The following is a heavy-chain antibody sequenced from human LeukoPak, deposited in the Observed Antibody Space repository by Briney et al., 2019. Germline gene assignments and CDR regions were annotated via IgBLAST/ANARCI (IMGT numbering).Heavy chain of an antibody. CDR3: ARASISVVAATRFDP. J-gene: IGHJ5*02. Sequence: GGSLRLSCAASGFTFSDYYMSWIRQAPGKGLEWVSYISSGGSTIYYADSVKGRFTISRDNAKNSLYLQMSSLRSEDTAVYYCARASISVVAATRFDPWGQGTLVTVSS. D-gene: IGHD2-15*01. CDR2: ISSGGSTI. CDR1: GFTFSDYY. V-gene: IGHV3-11*01.